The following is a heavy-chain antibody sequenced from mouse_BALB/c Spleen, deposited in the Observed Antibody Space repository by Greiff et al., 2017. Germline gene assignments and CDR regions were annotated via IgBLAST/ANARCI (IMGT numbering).Heavy chain of an antibody. D-gene: IGHD2-3*01. CDR1: GYTFTDYN. CDR3: ARSGDGYPFAY. V-gene: IGHV1S29*02. CDR2: IYPYNGGT. J-gene: IGHJ3*01. Sequence: VHVKQSGPELVKPGASVKISCKASGYTFTDYNMHWVKQSHGKSLEWIGYIYPYNGGTGYNQKFKSKATLTVDNSSSTAYMELRSLTSEDSAVYYCARSGDGYPFAYWGQGTLVTVSA.